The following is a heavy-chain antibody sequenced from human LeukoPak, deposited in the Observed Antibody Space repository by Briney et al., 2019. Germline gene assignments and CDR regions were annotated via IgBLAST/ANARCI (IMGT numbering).Heavy chain of an antibody. J-gene: IGHJ3*02. D-gene: IGHD3-22*01. CDR2: ISSSSSTI. CDR1: GFIFSSYS. Sequence: GGSLRLSCAASGFIFSSYSMNWVRQAPGKGLEWVSYISSSSSTIYYADSVKGRFTISRDNAKNSLYLQMNSLRAEDTAVYYCARDRAPNYYDSSGYYYVRAFDIWGQGTMVTVSS. V-gene: IGHV3-48*01. CDR3: ARDRAPNYYDSSGYYYVRAFDI.